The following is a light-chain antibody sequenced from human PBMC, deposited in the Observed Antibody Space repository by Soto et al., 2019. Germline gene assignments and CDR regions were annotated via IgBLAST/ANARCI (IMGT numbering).Light chain of an antibody. CDR3: QQYNSYSWT. V-gene: IGKV1-39*01. J-gene: IGKJ1*01. CDR1: QSISSY. Sequence: DIQMTQSPSSLSASVGDRVTITCRASQSISSYLNWYQQKPGKAPKLLIYAASSLQSGVPSRFSGSGSGTEFTLTTSSLQPDDFATYYCQQYNSYSWTLGQGTKVDIK. CDR2: AAS.